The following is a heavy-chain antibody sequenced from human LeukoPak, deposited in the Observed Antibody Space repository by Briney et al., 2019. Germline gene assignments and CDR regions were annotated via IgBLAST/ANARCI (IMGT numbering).Heavy chain of an antibody. CDR3: ARSQGPYDY. Sequence: GGSLRLSCAASGFTFSSYWMNWVRQAPGKGLVWVSRINGDGRSTNYADSVKGRFTISRDNAKNTLYLQLNSLRAEDTAIYYCARSQGPYDYWGQGTLVTVSS. CDR2: INGDGRST. V-gene: IGHV3-74*01. J-gene: IGHJ4*02. CDR1: GFTFSSYW.